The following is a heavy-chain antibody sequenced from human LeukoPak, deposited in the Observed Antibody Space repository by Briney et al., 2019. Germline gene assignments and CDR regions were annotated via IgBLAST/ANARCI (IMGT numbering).Heavy chain of an antibody. Sequence: PGGSLRLSCAASGFTFSSYAMTWVRQAPGKGLEWVSAVSGSGGHTYYADSVKGRFTISRDNSENTLYLQMNSLRAEDTAVYYCARDVGDIVVVPAAFFDYWGQGTLVTVSS. J-gene: IGHJ4*02. D-gene: IGHD2-2*01. CDR3: ARDVGDIVVVPAAFFDY. CDR2: VSGSGGHT. V-gene: IGHV3-23*01. CDR1: GFTFSSYA.